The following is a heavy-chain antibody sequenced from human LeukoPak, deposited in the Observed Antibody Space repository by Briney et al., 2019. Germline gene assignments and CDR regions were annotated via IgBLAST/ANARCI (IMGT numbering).Heavy chain of an antibody. Sequence: GGSLRLSCAASGFTFSSYAMRWVRQAPGKGLEWVAVISYDGSNKYYADSVKGRFTISRDNAKNSLYLQMNSLRAEDTALYYCARAGDIVATIGNYFDYWGQGTLVTVSS. CDR1: GFTFSSYA. CDR2: ISYDGSNK. V-gene: IGHV3-30*04. CDR3: ARAGDIVATIGNYFDY. J-gene: IGHJ4*02. D-gene: IGHD5-12*01.